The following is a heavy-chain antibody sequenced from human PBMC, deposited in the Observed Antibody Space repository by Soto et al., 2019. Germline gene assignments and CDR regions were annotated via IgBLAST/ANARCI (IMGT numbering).Heavy chain of an antibody. Sequence: SETLSLTCTVSGGSISSTTYYWGWMRQPPGKGLEWIGYIYYSGSTNYNPSLKSRVTISVDTSKNQFSLKLSSVTAADTAVYYCARAPRGNYGYPSYFDYWGQGTLVTVSS. CDR3: ARAPRGNYGYPSYFDY. CDR2: IYYSGST. J-gene: IGHJ4*02. V-gene: IGHV4-61*05. D-gene: IGHD3-10*01. CDR1: GGSISSTTYY.